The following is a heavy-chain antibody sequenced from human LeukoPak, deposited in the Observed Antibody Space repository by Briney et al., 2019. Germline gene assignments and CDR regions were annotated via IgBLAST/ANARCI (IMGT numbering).Heavy chain of an antibody. V-gene: IGHV3-48*03. CDR1: GFTFSSYE. D-gene: IGHD3-3*01. J-gene: IGHJ4*02. Sequence: GGSLRLSCAASGFTFSSYEMNWVRQAPGKGLEWVSYISSSGSTIYYADSVKGRFTISRDNAKNSLYLQMNSLRAEDTAVYYCAKDWDYDFWSGYTPRDYWGQGTLVTVSS. CDR3: AKDWDYDFWSGYTPRDY. CDR2: ISSSGSTI.